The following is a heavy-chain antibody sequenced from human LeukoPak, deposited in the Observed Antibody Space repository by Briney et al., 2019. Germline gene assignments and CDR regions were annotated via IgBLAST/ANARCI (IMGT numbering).Heavy chain of an antibody. Sequence: PSETLSLTCTGSGGSISSYYWSWIRQPPGKGLEWIGYIYYSGSTNYNPSLKSRVTISVDTSKNQFSLKLSSVTAADTAVYYCARGKTYYDISKDAFDIWGQGTMVTVSS. CDR3: ARGKTYYDISKDAFDI. V-gene: IGHV4-59*01. D-gene: IGHD3-22*01. J-gene: IGHJ3*02. CDR2: IYYSGST. CDR1: GGSISSYY.